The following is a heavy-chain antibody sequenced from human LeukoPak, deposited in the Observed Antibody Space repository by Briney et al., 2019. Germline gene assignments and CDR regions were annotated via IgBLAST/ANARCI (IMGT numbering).Heavy chain of an antibody. CDR3: ARDSGLGGFFFDY. J-gene: IGHJ4*02. CDR2: ISGTGGGT. V-gene: IGHV3-23*01. CDR1: GFIFNNHA. D-gene: IGHD1-26*01. Sequence: GGSLRLSCATSGFIFNNHAMNWVRQAPGKGLEWVSGISGTGGGTYYADSVKGRFTISRDNSRATLYLQINSLRAEDTALYFCARDSGLGGFFFDYGGQGSLVTVSS.